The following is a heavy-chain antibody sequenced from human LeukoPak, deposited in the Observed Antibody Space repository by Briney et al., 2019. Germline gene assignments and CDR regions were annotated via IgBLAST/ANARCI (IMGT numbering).Heavy chain of an antibody. D-gene: IGHD6-6*01. CDR2: IYYSGST. CDR3: ARHPHEFDVAAQYYFDY. V-gene: IGHV4-39*01. Sequence: SETLSLTCTVSGGSISSSSYYWGWLRQPPGMGLECNGSIYYSGSTYYNPSLKSRVTISVDTSKNQFSLELSSVTAADTAVYYCARHPHEFDVAAQYYFDYWGQGTLVTVSS. J-gene: IGHJ4*02. CDR1: GGSISSSSYY.